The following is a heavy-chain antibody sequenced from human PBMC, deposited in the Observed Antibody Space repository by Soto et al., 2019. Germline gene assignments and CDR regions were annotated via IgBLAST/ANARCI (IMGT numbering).Heavy chain of an antibody. D-gene: IGHD3-22*01. CDR2: IIPIFGTA. V-gene: IGHV1-69*13. J-gene: IGHJ4*02. CDR1: GRPFSSYA. Sequence: SVKVSCKASGRPFSSYAISWVRQAPGQGLEWMGRIIPIFGTANYAQKFQGRVTITADESTSTAYMELSSLRSEDTAVYYCETVVVPYYYYSSGYYDYGGEGTLFTVGS. CDR3: ETVVVPYYYYSSGYYDY.